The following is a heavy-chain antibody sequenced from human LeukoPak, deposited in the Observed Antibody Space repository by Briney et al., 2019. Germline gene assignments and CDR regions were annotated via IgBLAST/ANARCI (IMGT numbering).Heavy chain of an antibody. J-gene: IGHJ4*02. CDR1: GFTFSSYW. CDR2: IRDDGSDK. Sequence: GGPLRLSCAPSGFTFSSYWMTCVPEAPGKGLEWMANIRDDGSDKYYVDSVKGRFTISRDNAQNTLLLQMDSLRGEDTAVYYCVRHTRRSPGDYWGQGTLVTVST. D-gene: IGHD1-26*01. CDR3: VRHTRRSPGDY. V-gene: IGHV3-7*01.